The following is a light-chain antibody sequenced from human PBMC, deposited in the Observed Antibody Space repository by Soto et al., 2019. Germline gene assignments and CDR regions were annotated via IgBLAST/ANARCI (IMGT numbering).Light chain of an antibody. V-gene: IGKV1-5*03. CDR1: QTISSW. J-gene: IGKJ1*01. Sequence: DIQMTQSPSTLSGSVGDRVTITCRASQTISSWLAWYHQKPGKAPKLLIYKASTLKSGVPSRFSGSGSGTEFTLTISSLQPDDFATYCCQHYNSYSEAFGQGTKVDIK. CDR3: QHYNSYSEA. CDR2: KAS.